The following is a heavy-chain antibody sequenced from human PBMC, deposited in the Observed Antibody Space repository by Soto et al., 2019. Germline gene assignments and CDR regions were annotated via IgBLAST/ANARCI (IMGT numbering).Heavy chain of an antibody. V-gene: IGHV4-34*01. CDR3: ARGLRDSSSWYSSGMDV. J-gene: IGHJ6*02. CDR1: GGSFSGSY. Sequence: TCAVYGGSFSGSYWSWIRQPPGKGLEWIGEINHSGSTNYNPSLKSRVTISVDTSKNQFSLKLSSVTAADTAVYYCARGLRDSSSWYSSGMDVWGQGTTVTVSS. D-gene: IGHD6-13*01. CDR2: INHSGST.